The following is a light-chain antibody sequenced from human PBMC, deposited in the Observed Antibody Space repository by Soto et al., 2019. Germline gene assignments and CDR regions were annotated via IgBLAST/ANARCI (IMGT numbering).Light chain of an antibody. V-gene: IGKV3-20*01. CDR1: QSFNSIY. CDR3: HQYDSWT. J-gene: IGKJ1*01. Sequence: IVLTKSPGALSLTPGERATLSCRASQSFNSIYLAWYQQKPGQAPRLLIYGASSRATGIPDRFSGSGSGTDFTLTIIRLEPEDFALYYCHQYDSWTFGQGTKVDI. CDR2: GAS.